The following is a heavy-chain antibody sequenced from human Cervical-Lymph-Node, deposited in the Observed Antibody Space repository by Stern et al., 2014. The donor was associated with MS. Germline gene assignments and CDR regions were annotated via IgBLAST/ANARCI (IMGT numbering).Heavy chain of an antibody. CDR2: VIPIITTP. Sequence: VQLVESGAEVKKPGSSVKVSCKASGGTFSGQAIHWVRQAPGQGLEWMGVVIPIITTPKYAQRFQDRVTITTDAATRAICMDLGSLRSDDSAVCYCAAAATVTVGIMDVWGQGTKVTVSS. D-gene: IGHD4-17*01. CDR3: AAAATVTVGIMDV. V-gene: IGHV1-69*01. CDR1: GGTFSGQA. J-gene: IGHJ6*02.